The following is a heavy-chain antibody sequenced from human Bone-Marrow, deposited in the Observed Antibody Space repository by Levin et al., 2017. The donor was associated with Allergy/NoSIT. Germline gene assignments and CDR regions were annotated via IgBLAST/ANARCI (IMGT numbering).Heavy chain of an antibody. CDR2: IYSGGST. J-gene: IGHJ4*02. CDR3: ARRSSGYVY. D-gene: IGHD6-19*01. CDR1: GFTVSSNY. V-gene: IGHV3-53*01. Sequence: GESLKISCAASGFTVSSNYMSWVRQAPGKGLEWVSVIYSGGSTYYADSVKGRFTISRDNSKNTLYLQMNSLRAEDTAVYYCARRSSGYVYWGQGTLVTVSS.